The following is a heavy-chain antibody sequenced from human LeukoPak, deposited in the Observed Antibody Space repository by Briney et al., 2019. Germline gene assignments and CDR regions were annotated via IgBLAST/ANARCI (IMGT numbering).Heavy chain of an antibody. D-gene: IGHD5-12*01. V-gene: IGHV1-2*06. CDR2: INPNSGGT. CDR1: GYTFTGYY. Sequence: ASVKVSCKASGYTFTGYYMHWVRQAPGQGLEWMGRINPNSGGTNYAQKFQGRVTMTRDTSISTAHMELSRLRSDDTAVYYCARDPGYSGYDYGFDYWGQGTLVTVSS. J-gene: IGHJ4*02. CDR3: ARDPGYSGYDYGFDY.